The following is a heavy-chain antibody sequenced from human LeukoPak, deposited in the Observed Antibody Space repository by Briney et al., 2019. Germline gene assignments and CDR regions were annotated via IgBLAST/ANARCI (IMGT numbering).Heavy chain of an antibody. V-gene: IGHV3-66*01. CDR2: FYRSGST. Sequence: PGGSLRLSCAASGFTVSSNYMSWVRQAPGKGLEWVSVFYRSGSTYYADSVKGRFTISRDNSKNTLYLQMNSLRAEDTAVYYCARDSAPNYDFWSSPGYWGQGTLVTVSS. CDR3: ARDSAPNYDFWSSPGY. CDR1: GFTVSSNY. J-gene: IGHJ4*02. D-gene: IGHD3-3*01.